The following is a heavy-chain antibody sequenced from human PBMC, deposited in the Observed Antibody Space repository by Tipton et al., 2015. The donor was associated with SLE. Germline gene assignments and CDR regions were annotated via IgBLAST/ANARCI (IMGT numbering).Heavy chain of an antibody. CDR3: TRGVLRFLEWLLSGSFQH. CDR1: GFTFSSYA. J-gene: IGHJ1*01. D-gene: IGHD3-3*01. Sequence: SLRLSCAASGFTFSSYAMHWVRQAPGKGLEWVAIISYDGSNKFYADSVKGRFTISRDNSKNTLYLQMNSLRAEDTAVYSCTRGVLRFLEWLLSGSFQHWGQGSLVTVSS. V-gene: IGHV3-30*04. CDR2: ISYDGSNK.